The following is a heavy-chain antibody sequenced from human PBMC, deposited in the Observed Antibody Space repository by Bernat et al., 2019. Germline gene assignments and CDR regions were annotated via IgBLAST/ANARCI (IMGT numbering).Heavy chain of an antibody. CDR2: ILYDGSNK. CDR3: ARDCGYIYGHPFDY. D-gene: IGHD5-18*01. CDR1: GFTFSSYS. J-gene: IGHJ4*02. V-gene: IGHV3-30*01. Sequence: QVQLVESGGGVFQPGRSLRLSCAASGFTFSSYSMHWVRQAPGKGLEWVTLILYDGSNKYYADSVKGRFTISRDNSKNTLYLQMNSLSAEDTAVYYCARDCGYIYGHPFDYWGQGTLVSVSS.